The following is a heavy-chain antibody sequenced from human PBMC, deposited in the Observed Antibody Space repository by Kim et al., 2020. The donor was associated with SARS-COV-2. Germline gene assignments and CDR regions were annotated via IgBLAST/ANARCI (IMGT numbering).Heavy chain of an antibody. V-gene: IGHV3-7*01. J-gene: IGHJ4*02. CDR3: ARGADDYGRNPLDY. CDR1: GFTFSSYW. Sequence: GGSLRLSCAASGFTFSSYWMSWVRQAPGKGLEWVANIKQDGSEKYYVDSVKGRFTISRDNAKNSLYLQMNSLRAEDTAVYYCARGADDYGRNPLDYWGQGTLGTVSS. CDR2: IKQDGSEK. D-gene: IGHD4-17*01.